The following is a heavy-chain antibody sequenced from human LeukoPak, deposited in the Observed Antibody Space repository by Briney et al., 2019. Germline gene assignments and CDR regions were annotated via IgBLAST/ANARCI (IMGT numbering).Heavy chain of an antibody. CDR1: GGSISSSSYY. V-gene: IGHV4-61*05. Sequence: SETLSLTCTVSGGSISSSSYYWGWIRQPPGKGLEWIGYIYYSGSTNYNPSLKSRVTISVDTSKNQFSLKLSSVTAADTAVSYCAGLYYYDSSGYKNDYWGQGTLVTVSS. CDR3: AGLYYYDSSGYKNDY. CDR2: IYYSGST. D-gene: IGHD3-22*01. J-gene: IGHJ4*02.